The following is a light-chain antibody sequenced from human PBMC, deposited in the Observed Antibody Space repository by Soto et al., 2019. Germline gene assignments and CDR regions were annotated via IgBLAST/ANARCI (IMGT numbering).Light chain of an antibody. CDR1: QGISSY. V-gene: IGKV1-9*01. J-gene: IGKJ4*01. CDR3: QQYNSWPLT. CDR2: DAS. Sequence: IQMTHSQSSLSASVRDRVTITCRASQGISSYLGWYQQKPGKAPNLLIYDASTLHSGVPLRFSGGGSGTDFTLTISSLQPEDFAVYYCQQYNSWPLTFGGGTKVDNK.